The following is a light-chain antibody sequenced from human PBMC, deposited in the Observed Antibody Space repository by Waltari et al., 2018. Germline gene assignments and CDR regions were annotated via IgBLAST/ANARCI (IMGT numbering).Light chain of an antibody. Sequence: SYELTQPPSVSVSPGQTATLSCSATTLEDKSVCWYQQKPGQSPVLVMYQDSKRPSGIPERFSGSNSGDTATLTISGTQTLDEADYFCQTWDNTTVFGSGTRVTVL. CDR1: TLEDKS. CDR3: QTWDNTTV. V-gene: IGLV3-1*01. J-gene: IGLJ1*01. CDR2: QDS.